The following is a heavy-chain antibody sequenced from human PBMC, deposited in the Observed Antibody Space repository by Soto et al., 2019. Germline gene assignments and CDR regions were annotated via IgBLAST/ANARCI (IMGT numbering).Heavy chain of an antibody. CDR2: VTASGDGT. Sequence: GGSLRLSCAASGFIFNNYAMTWVRQAPGKGLEWVSTVTASGDGTFYANSVKGRFTISRDNSRNTLHLQMSSLRVEDTALYYCAKALVPALTAKFGYWGQGTLVTVSS. J-gene: IGHJ4*02. V-gene: IGHV3-23*01. D-gene: IGHD5-18*01. CDR1: GFIFNNYA. CDR3: AKALVPALTAKFGY.